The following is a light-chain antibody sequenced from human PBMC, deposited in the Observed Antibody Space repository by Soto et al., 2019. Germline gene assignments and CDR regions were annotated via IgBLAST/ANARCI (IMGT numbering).Light chain of an antibody. CDR1: SSDVGGFNS. Sequence: QSVLTQLASVSGSPGQSITISCTGTSSDVGGFNSVSWYQLRPGTAPKLILYDVVDRPSGVSYRFSGSKSGNTASLTISGLQDADEADYFCSSYTSTMTNVFGSGTKSPS. CDR3: SSYTSTMTNV. J-gene: IGLJ1*01. V-gene: IGLV2-14*03. CDR2: DVV.